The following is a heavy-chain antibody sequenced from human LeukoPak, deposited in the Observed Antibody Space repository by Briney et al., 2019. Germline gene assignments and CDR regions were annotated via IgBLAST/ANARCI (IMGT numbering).Heavy chain of an antibody. J-gene: IGHJ4*02. Sequence: GALRLSCAASGFTFSSYSMNWVRQAPGKGLEWVSSISSSSSYIYYADSVKGRFTISRDNAKNSLYLQMNSLRAEDTAVYYCATDPAGTVTTGGYDYWGQGTLVTVSS. V-gene: IGHV3-21*01. CDR1: GFTFSSYS. CDR2: ISSSSSYI. CDR3: ATDPAGTVTTGGYDY. D-gene: IGHD4-17*01.